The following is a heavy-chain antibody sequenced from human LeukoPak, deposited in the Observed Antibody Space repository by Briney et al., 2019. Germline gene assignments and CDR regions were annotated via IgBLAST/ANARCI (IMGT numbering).Heavy chain of an antibody. Sequence: ASVKVSCKASGGTFSSYAISWVRQAPGQGLEWMGGIIPIFGTANYAQEFQGRVTITADESTSTAYMELSSLRSEDTAVYYCARDGAGYCSSTSCTRSHRGYYYYMDVWGKGTTVTVSS. CDR2: IIPIFGTA. CDR3: ARDGAGYCSSTSCTRSHRGYYYYMDV. D-gene: IGHD2-2*03. V-gene: IGHV1-69*13. CDR1: GGTFSSYA. J-gene: IGHJ6*03.